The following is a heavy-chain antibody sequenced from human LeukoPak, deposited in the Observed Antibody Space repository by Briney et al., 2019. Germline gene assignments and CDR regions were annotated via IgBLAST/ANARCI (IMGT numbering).Heavy chain of an antibody. CDR3: ARRLTQYDCFDP. CDR1: GDSVSSNSVT. CDR2: TYYRSTWYN. J-gene: IGHJ5*02. D-gene: IGHD2-2*01. V-gene: IGHV6-1*01. Sequence: SPTLSLTCAISGDSVSSNSVTWNRIRESPSRDLEWLGRTYYRSTWYNDYAVSVRGRITVNPDTSKNQFSLHLNSVTPEDTAVYYCARRLTQYDCFDPWGQGILVTVSS.